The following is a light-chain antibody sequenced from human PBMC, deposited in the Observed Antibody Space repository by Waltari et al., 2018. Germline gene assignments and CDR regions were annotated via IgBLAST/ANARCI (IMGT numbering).Light chain of an antibody. CDR2: QAS. CDR1: QNINNW. CDR3: QQYNSEPPT. J-gene: IGKJ1*01. V-gene: IGKV1-5*01. Sequence: DIQMTQSPSSLSASVGDKVTITCQASQNINNWLAWYQEKPGKAPKSLIYQASNLESGVPSRFSGSGSGTDFSLTISSLQSEDFATYYCQQYNSEPPTFGQGNKVEIK.